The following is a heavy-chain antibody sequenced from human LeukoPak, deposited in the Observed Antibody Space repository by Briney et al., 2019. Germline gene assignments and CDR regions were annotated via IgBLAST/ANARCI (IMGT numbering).Heavy chain of an antibody. CDR3: ASSFIAAAGYFDY. D-gene: IGHD6-13*01. CDR1: GGTFSSYA. Sequence: SVKVSCKASGGTFSSYAISWVRQAPGQGLEWMGGIIPLFGTANYAQKFQGRVTITTDESTSTAYMELSSLRSEDTAVYYCASSFIAAAGYFDYWGQGTLVTVSS. CDR2: IIPLFGTA. J-gene: IGHJ4*02. V-gene: IGHV1-69*05.